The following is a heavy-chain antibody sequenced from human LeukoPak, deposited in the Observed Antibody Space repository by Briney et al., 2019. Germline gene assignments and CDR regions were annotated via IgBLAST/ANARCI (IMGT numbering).Heavy chain of an antibody. Sequence: ASVKVSCKASGYTFTDYYLHWVRQAPGQGLEWMGIVTPSGGRTTYAQKFQGRVTMTSDTSTSTVYMELSGLRSDDTAVYYCARPNFYDTSGYSYLYYFDYWGQGTLVTVSS. CDR2: VTPSGGRT. D-gene: IGHD3-22*01. J-gene: IGHJ4*02. V-gene: IGHV1-46*01. CDR1: GYTFTDYY. CDR3: ARPNFYDTSGYSYLYYFDY.